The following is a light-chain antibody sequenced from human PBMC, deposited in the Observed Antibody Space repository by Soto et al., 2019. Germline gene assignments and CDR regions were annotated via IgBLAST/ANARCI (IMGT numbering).Light chain of an antibody. V-gene: IGLV1-40*01. Sequence: QSVLTQPPSVSGAPGQRVTISCTGSSSNIGTGYDVHWYQQLPGTAPKLLIYGNSNRPSGVPDRFSGSKSGTSASLAITGLQAEDEADYYCQSYDSCLSYVFGTGTKVTVL. J-gene: IGLJ1*01. CDR2: GNS. CDR1: SSNIGTGYD. CDR3: QSYDSCLSYV.